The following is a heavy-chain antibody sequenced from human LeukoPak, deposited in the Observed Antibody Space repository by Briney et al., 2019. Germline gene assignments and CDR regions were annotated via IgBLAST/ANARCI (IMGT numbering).Heavy chain of an antibody. Sequence: PGRSLRLSCAASGFTFSSYGMHWVRQAPGKGLEWAAVISYDGSNKYYADSVKGRFTISRDNSKNTLYLQMNSLRAEDTAVYYCAKVMGYYDSSGYHDYWGQGTLVTVSS. V-gene: IGHV3-30*18. J-gene: IGHJ4*02. CDR3: AKVMGYYDSSGYHDY. D-gene: IGHD3-22*01. CDR2: ISYDGSNK. CDR1: GFTFSSYG.